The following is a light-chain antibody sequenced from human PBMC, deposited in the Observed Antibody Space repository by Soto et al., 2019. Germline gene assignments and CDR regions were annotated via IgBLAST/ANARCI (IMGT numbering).Light chain of an antibody. CDR2: GAS. Sequence: EIVLTQSPGTLSLSPGERVTLSYRASQSVTRSFLAWYQQKPGQAPRLLIYGASSRATGIPDRFSGSGSGTDFTLTISRLEPEDFAVYYCHQYGSSPQAFGPGTKVDIK. CDR3: HQYGSSPQA. V-gene: IGKV3-20*01. J-gene: IGKJ3*01. CDR1: QSVTRSF.